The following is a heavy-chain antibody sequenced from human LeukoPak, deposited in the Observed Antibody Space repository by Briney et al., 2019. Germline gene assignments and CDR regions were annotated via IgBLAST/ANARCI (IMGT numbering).Heavy chain of an antibody. J-gene: IGHJ4*02. Sequence: GGSLRLSCAVSGFTFSNVWMSWVRQAPGKGLEWVGRIKSTVDGGTTEYSTPVKGRFTVSRDDSKQTLYLQMNGVRPDDTAVYYCTSDLRVMVRKNYLNYWGQGTLVTVSS. D-gene: IGHD3-10*01. CDR3: TSDLRVMVRKNYLNY. CDR2: IKSTVDGGTT. V-gene: IGHV3-15*01. CDR1: GFTFSNVW.